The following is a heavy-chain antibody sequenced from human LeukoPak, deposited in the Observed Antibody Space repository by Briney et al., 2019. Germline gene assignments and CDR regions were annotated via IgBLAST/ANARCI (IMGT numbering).Heavy chain of an antibody. Sequence: PGGSLRLSXVASGFSFNTYAMTWVGQAPGKGLEWVSGMVGSGNTYYADSVKGRFTISRDNSRNTVFLQMNSLRVEDTAIYYCAKEMHYGDGRWEFDPWGQGTLVTVSS. V-gene: IGHV3-23*01. CDR3: AKEMHYGDGRWEFDP. CDR2: MVGSGNT. J-gene: IGHJ5*02. D-gene: IGHD4-17*01. CDR1: GFSFNTYA.